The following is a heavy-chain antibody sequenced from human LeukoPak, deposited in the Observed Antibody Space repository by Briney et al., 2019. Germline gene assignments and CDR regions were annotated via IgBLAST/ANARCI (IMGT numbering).Heavy chain of an antibody. CDR1: GGSISSSNW. Sequence: PSGTLSLTCAVSGGSISSSNWWSWVRQPPGKGLEWIGEIYHSGSTNYNPSLKSRVTISVDKSKNQFSLKLSSVTAADTAVYYCARDGLESWYGYNWFDPWGQGTLVTVSS. D-gene: IGHD6-13*01. V-gene: IGHV4-4*02. CDR2: IYHSGST. CDR3: ARDGLESWYGYNWFDP. J-gene: IGHJ5*02.